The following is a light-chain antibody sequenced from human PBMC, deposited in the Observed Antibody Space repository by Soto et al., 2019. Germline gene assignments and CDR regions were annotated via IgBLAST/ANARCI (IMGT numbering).Light chain of an antibody. Sequence: IHMTQSPSSLSASVGDRVTITCRASQDISNDLGWYQQKPGKAPKLLIYGASSRATGIPDRFSGSGSGTDFTLTISRLEPEDFAVYYCQQYGSPPYTLGQGTKVDIK. CDR3: QQYGSPPYT. CDR1: QDISND. J-gene: IGKJ2*01. CDR2: GAS. V-gene: IGKV1-17*01.